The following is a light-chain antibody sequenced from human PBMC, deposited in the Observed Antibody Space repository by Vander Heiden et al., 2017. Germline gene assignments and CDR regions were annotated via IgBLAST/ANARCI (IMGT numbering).Light chain of an antibody. J-gene: IGKJ1*01. CDR3: QQYYNIPRT. Sequence: EIVITQSLDSLAVSLRERGTINREACHSALSSSNNKNYLTWFQQKPGHPPKLLISWASTRESGVPDRFSGSGSGTDFTLTISSLQPEDGAVYYCQQYYNIPRTFGQGTKVEIK. CDR1: HSALSSSNNKNY. CDR2: WAS. V-gene: IGKV4-1*01.